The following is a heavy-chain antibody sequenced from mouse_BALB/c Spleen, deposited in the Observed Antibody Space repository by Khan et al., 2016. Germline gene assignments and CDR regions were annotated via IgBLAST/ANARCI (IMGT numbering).Heavy chain of an antibody. CDR1: GYTFTNYG. Sequence: QIQLVQSGPELKKPGETVKISCKASGYTFTNYGMNWVKQAPGKGLKWMGWMNTYTGESTYPDDFKGRFAFSLETSASTAYLQINNLKNENMVIYLCARRVDCGHSCDVMDYWGQGTSVTLSS. V-gene: IGHV9-1*02. J-gene: IGHJ4*01. CDR3: ARRVDCGHSCDVMDY. D-gene: IGHD2-12*01. CDR2: MNTYTGES.